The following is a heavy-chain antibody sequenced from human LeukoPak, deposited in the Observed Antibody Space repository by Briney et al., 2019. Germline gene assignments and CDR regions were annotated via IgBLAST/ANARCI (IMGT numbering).Heavy chain of an antibody. J-gene: IGHJ6*04. CDR1: GYTFTSYA. D-gene: IGHD6-13*01. CDR2: INAGNGNT. Sequence: ASVKVSCKASGYTFTSYAMHWVRQAPGQRLEWMGWINAGNGNTKYSQKFQGRVTITRDTSASTAYMELSSLRSEDTAVYYCAREGGMYSSSWYDYYYYGMDVWGKGTTVTVSS. V-gene: IGHV1-3*01. CDR3: AREGGMYSSSWYDYYYYGMDV.